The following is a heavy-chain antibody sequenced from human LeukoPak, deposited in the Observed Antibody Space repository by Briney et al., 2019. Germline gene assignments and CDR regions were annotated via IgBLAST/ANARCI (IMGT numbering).Heavy chain of an antibody. CDR2: IYYSGST. CDR1: GGSISSSSYY. Sequence: SETLSLTCTVSGGSISSSSYYWGWIRQPPGKGLEWIGSIYYSGSTYYNPSLKSRVTISVDTSKNQFSLKLSSVTAADTAVYYCARESPSGYYTLFNYWGQGTLVTVSS. V-gene: IGHV4-39*07. D-gene: IGHD3-3*01. CDR3: ARESPSGYYTLFNY. J-gene: IGHJ4*02.